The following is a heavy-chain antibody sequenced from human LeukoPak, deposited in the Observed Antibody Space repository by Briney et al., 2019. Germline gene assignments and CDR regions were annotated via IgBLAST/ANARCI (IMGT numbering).Heavy chain of an antibody. CDR1: SGSNGSDALY. D-gene: IGHD3-10*01. J-gene: IGHJ4*02. Sequence: AETLSLTCTVSSGSNGSDALYWPWIRQSPGKGLEWIGWVHYTQSYPGTPYYNPPLESRVTLSTDRSKPLCSLKLTSVTAADTAVYYCVAEEYGTGSYCKSAFWGKGALVSVSS. CDR3: VAEEYGTGSYCKSAF. V-gene: IGHV4-39*01. CDR2: VHYTQSYPGTP.